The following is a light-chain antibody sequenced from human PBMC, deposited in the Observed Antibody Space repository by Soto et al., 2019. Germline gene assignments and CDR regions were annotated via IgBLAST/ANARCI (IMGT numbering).Light chain of an antibody. CDR1: QSVANR. CDR2: GAT. V-gene: IGKV3-15*01. Sequence: PTTLSLCPGGRATPSLRASQSVANRLAWYQHTPGQAPRLLIYGATYRATGVPAKFSGSGSGTEFTLTITSLQSEDFALYYCQQYIDWPRTFGQGTKVDIK. J-gene: IGKJ1*01. CDR3: QQYIDWPRT.